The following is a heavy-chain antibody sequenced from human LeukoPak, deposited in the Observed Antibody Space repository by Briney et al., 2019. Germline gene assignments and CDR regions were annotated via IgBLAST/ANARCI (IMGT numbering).Heavy chain of an antibody. CDR3: ASTYLWADYDAFDI. Sequence: GESLKISCKGSGYSFTSYWIGWVRQMPGEGLEWVGIIYRGDTDTRYSPSFQGQVTISADKSISTDYLQWTSLKASDTARYYCASTYLWADYDAFDIWGQGTMVTVSS. V-gene: IGHV5-51*01. CDR2: IYRGDTDT. J-gene: IGHJ3*02. CDR1: GYSFTSYW. D-gene: IGHD3-16*01.